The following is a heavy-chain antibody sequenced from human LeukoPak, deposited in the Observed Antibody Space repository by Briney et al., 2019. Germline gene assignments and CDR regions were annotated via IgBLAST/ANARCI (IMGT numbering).Heavy chain of an antibody. CDR2: INEDGSTT. V-gene: IGHV3-74*01. J-gene: IGHJ4*02. Sequence: LAGGSLRLSCAASGFTFSSNWMHWVRQAPGKGLVWGSRINEDGSTTNYADSVKGRSTIFRDNAKNTLYLQMNSLRAEDTAVYYCVRDLGGRSGHWGKGTMVTVSS. CDR3: VRDLGGRSGH. D-gene: IGHD1-26*01. CDR1: GFTFSSNW.